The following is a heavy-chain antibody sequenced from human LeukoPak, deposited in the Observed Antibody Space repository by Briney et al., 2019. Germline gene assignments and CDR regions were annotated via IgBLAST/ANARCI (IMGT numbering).Heavy chain of an antibody. J-gene: IGHJ4*02. CDR3: ARGLKQWLVDY. V-gene: IGHV1-8*01. CDR2: MNPNSGNT. D-gene: IGHD6-19*01. Sequence: ASVKVSCKASGYTFASYDINWVRQATGQGLEWMGWMNPNSGNTGYAQEFQGRVTMTRNTSISTAYMELSSLRSEDTAVYYCARGLKQWLVDYWGQGTLVTVSS. CDR1: GYTFASYD.